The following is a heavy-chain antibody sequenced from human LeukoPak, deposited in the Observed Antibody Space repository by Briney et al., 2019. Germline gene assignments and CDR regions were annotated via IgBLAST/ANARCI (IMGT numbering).Heavy chain of an antibody. CDR1: GFAFSSYW. V-gene: IGHV3-74*01. CDR3: ARAPSEIGGYYPEYFRH. Sequence: GGSLRLSCAASGFAFSSYWMHWVRQAPGKGLVWVSRIKSDGSTRYADSVKGRFTISRDNAKNTVSLQMTSLRAEDTGVYYCARAPSEIGGYYPEYFRHWGQGTLVIVSS. D-gene: IGHD3-22*01. CDR2: IKSDGST. J-gene: IGHJ1*01.